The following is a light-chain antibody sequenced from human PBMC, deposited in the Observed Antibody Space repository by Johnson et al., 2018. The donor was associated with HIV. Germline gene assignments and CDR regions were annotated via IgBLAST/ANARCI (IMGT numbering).Light chain of an antibody. V-gene: IGLV1-51*01. CDR3: GTWDSSLRVGL. CDR1: SSNIGNNY. J-gene: IGLJ1*01. Sequence: QSMLTQPPSVSAAPGQKVTISCSGSSSNIGNNYVSWYQQLPGRAPKLLIYDNNKRPSGIPDRFSGSKSGTSATLGITGLQTGDEADYYCGTWDSSLRVGLCGTGTKVTVL. CDR2: DNN.